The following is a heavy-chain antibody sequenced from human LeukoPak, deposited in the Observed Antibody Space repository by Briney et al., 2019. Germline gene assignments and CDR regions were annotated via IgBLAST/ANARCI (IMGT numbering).Heavy chain of an antibody. J-gene: IGHJ5*02. Sequence: ASVKVSCKASGYTFTSYDIYWVRQATGQGLEWMGWMNPNSGNTGYAQKFQGRVTITRNTSITTAFMELSSLTSEDTAVYYCARDIAGTTLGGWFDPWGQGTLITVSS. CDR1: GYTFTSYD. V-gene: IGHV1-8*03. D-gene: IGHD1-1*01. CDR3: ARDIAGTTLGGWFDP. CDR2: MNPNSGNT.